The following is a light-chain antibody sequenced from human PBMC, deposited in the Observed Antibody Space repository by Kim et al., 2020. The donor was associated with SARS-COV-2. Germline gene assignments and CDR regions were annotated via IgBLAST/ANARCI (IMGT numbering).Light chain of an antibody. J-gene: IGKJ1*01. Sequence: EIVMTQSPATLSVSPGERATLSCSASQIVSNNLVWYQQKPGQAPRLLIYGASTRATGIPARFSGSGSGTEFTLTINSLQSEDFAVYYCQQYNNWPRTFGQGTKVDIK. V-gene: IGKV3-15*01. CDR3: QQYNNWPRT. CDR2: GAS. CDR1: QIVSNN.